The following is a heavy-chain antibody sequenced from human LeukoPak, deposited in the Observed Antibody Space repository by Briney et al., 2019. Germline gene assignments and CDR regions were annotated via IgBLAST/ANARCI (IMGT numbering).Heavy chain of an antibody. CDR2: IYTSGST. Sequence: SETLSLTCTVSGGSIRSYYWSWIRQPPGKGLEWIGYIYTSGSTNYNPSLKSRVTISVDTSKNQFSLKLSSVTAADTAVYYCAFGELFSYYMDVWGKGTTVTVSS. D-gene: IGHD3-10*01. V-gene: IGHV4-4*09. J-gene: IGHJ6*03. CDR3: AFGELFSYYMDV. CDR1: GGSIRSYY.